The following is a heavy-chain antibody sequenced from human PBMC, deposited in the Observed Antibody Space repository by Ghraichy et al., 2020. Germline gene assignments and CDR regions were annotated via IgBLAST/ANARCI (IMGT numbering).Heavy chain of an antibody. V-gene: IGHV1-46*03. D-gene: IGHD3-10*01. CDR3: ARGYYGSGSYGASDY. Sequence: ASVKVSCKAFGYTFATYYMHWVRQAPGQGLEWMGIINPSGGGTNYAQKFQGRVTLTRDTSTSTVYMELSSLRSEDTAVYYCARGYYGSGSYGASDYWGQGTLVTVSS. CDR2: INPSGGGT. CDR1: GYTFATYY. J-gene: IGHJ4*02.